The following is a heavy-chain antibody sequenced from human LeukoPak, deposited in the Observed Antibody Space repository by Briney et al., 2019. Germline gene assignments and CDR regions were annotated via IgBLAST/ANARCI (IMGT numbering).Heavy chain of an antibody. Sequence: GRSLRLSCAASGFIFSTSAMHWVRQAPGKGLEWVAVISYDGSKKYYAESVKGRFTISRDNSKNTLYLQVNSPRAEDTAVYYCAKDWAGNGGFDYWGQGTLVTVSS. CDR2: ISYDGSKK. CDR1: GFIFSTSA. CDR3: AKDWAGNGGFDY. D-gene: IGHD4-23*01. V-gene: IGHV3-30*18. J-gene: IGHJ4*02.